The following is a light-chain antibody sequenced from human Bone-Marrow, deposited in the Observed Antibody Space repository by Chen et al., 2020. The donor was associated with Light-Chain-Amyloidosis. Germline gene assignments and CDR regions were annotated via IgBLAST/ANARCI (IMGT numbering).Light chain of an antibody. V-gene: IGLV3-21*03. CDR3: QVWDSSSVHSVV. CDR2: DDT. J-gene: IGLJ2*01. Sequence: SYVLPQPPSGSVAPGTTASFTCGGNNIGSKTVHWYQQQTGQAPVLVVYDDTHRPSGIPERFSGSNSGNTATLTISGVEAGAEVDYYCQVWDSSSVHSVVFGGCTKLPVL. CDR1: NIGSKT.